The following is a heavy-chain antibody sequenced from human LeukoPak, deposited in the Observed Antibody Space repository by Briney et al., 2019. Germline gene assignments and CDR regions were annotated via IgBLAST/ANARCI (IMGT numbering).Heavy chain of an antibody. CDR1: GGSISSSNW. J-gene: IGHJ5*02. CDR3: ARGIIAAAGNWFDP. Sequence: SETLSLTCAVSGGSISSSNWWSWVRQPPGKGLEWIGRIYTSGSTNYNPSLKSRVTISVDTSKNQFSLKLSSVTAADTAVYYCARGIIAAAGNWFDPWGQGTLVTVSS. CDR2: IYTSGST. V-gene: IGHV4-4*02. D-gene: IGHD6-13*01.